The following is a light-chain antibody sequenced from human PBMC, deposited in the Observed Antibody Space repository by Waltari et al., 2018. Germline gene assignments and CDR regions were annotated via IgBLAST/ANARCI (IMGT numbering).Light chain of an antibody. CDR1: QTVRPTY. J-gene: IGKJ4*01. CDR2: GAS. Sequence: EIVLTQSPGTLSLSPGERATLYCRASQTVRPTYLAWYQRKPGQAPTLLIYGASSRATCVPDRFSGSGAETYFSLTISSLEPEDFAVYYCQQYDISPLTFGGGTKVEIK. CDR3: QQYDISPLT. V-gene: IGKV3-20*01.